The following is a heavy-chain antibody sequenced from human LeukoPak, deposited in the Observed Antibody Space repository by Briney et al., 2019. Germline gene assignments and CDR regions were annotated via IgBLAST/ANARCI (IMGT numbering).Heavy chain of an antibody. CDR3: AKAFVEGESSGY. Sequence: PGRSLRLSCAASGSTFSSYGMHWVRQAPGKGLEWVAVISYDGSNKYYADSVKGRFTISRDNSKNTLYLQMKSLRAENTAVYYCAKAFVEGESSGYWGQGTLVTVSS. CDR1: GSTFSSYG. J-gene: IGHJ4*02. CDR2: ISYDGSNK. V-gene: IGHV3-30*18. D-gene: IGHD3-3*01.